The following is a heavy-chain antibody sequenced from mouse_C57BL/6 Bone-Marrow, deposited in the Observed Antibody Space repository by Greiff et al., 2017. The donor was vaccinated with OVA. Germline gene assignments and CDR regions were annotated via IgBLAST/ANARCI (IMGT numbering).Heavy chain of an antibody. V-gene: IGHV1-53*01. CDR1: GYTFTSYW. CDR2: INPSNGGT. J-gene: IGHJ4*01. D-gene: IGHD1-1*01. Sequence: QVQLQQPGTELVKPGASVKLSCKASGYTFTSYWMHWVKQRPGQGLEWIGNINPSNGGTTYNEKFKSKATLTVDKSSSTAYMQLSSLTSEDSAVYYCARGEYYYGSSYVHYAMDYWGQGTSVTVSS. CDR3: ARGEYYYGSSYVHYAMDY.